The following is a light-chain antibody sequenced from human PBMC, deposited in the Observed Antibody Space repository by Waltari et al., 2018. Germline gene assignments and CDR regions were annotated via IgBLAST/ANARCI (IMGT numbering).Light chain of an antibody. V-gene: IGLV3-1*01. CDR3: QAWDSSTYVV. J-gene: IGLJ2*01. CDR1: NLGDKF. Sequence: FALSQPPSVSVSPGPTASITCPADNLGDKFASWYQQKPGQSPLLVIYQDNKRPSGIPERFSGSNSGNTATLTISGPQAVDEADYYCQAWDSSTYVVFGGGTKLTV. CDR2: QDN.